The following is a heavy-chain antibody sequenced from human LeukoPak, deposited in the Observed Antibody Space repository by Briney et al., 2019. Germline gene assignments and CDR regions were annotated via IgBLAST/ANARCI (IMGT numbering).Heavy chain of an antibody. D-gene: IGHD6-19*01. CDR1: GLTFSSYG. Sequence: GGSLRLSCAASGLTFSSYGMHWVRQAPGKGLEWVAYIRYDGSNKYYADSVKGRFTISRDNSKNTLYVQMNSLRAEDTAVYYCARGGKRAVAGTRSPQYFQHWGQGTLVTVSS. J-gene: IGHJ1*01. V-gene: IGHV3-30*02. CDR3: ARGGKRAVAGTRSPQYFQH. CDR2: IRYDGSNK.